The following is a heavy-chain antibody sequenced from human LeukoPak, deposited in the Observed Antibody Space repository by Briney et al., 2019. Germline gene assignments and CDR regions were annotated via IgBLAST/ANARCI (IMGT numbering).Heavy chain of an antibody. V-gene: IGHV3-30-3*01. D-gene: IGHD3-16*02. CDR3: ARDPLSARQTGYFDL. CDR1: GFTFSSYA. Sequence: GGSLRLSCAASGFTFSSYALHWVRQAPGKGLEWVAAISFDGSNKYYADSVKGRFTISRDNSKNTLFLQMNSLRADDTAVYYCARDPLSARQTGYFDLWGRGTLVTVSS. CDR2: ISFDGSNK. J-gene: IGHJ2*01.